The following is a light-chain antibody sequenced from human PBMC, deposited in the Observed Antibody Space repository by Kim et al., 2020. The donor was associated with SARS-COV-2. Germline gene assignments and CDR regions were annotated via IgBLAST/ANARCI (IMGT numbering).Light chain of an antibody. V-gene: IGLV2-14*03. J-gene: IGLJ1*01. CDR1: SSDVGGYDY. CDR2: AVS. Sequence: QSITISCTGTSSDVGGYDYVSWYQQYPGKAPQVIVYAVSRRPSGVSNRFSGSKSGSTASLTISGLRAEDEADYYCGSYTSTNTRIFGTGTKSPS. CDR3: GSYTSTNTRI.